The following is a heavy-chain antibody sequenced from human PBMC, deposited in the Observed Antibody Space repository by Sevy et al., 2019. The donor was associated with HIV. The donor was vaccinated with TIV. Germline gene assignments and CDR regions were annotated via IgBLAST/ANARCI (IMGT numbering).Heavy chain of an antibody. J-gene: IGHJ4*02. CDR3: VKERVGYISSWYYFDY. CDR2: INNSGGST. V-gene: IGHV3-23*01. Sequence: GGSLRLSCAASGFTFSSYVMHWVRQAPGKGLEWVAVINNSGGSTDYADSVRGRFSISRDNPNVYLEMNSLRVEDTAVYYCVKERVGYISSWYYFDYWGQGTLVTVSS. D-gene: IGHD6-13*01. CDR1: GFTFSSYV.